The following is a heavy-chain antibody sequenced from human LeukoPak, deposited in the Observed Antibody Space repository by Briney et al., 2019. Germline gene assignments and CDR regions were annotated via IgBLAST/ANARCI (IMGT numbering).Heavy chain of an antibody. D-gene: IGHD6-13*01. CDR2: IRYDGSYK. V-gene: IGHV3-30*02. J-gene: IGHJ4*02. CDR1: GFTFSGYG. Sequence: GGSLRLSCVASGFTFSGYGMHWVRQASGKGLEWVTFIRYDGSYKYYADSVKGRFTISRDNSKSTLYLQMNSLRAEDTAVYYCAGIAAVAIYWGQGTLVTVSS. CDR3: AGIAAVAIY.